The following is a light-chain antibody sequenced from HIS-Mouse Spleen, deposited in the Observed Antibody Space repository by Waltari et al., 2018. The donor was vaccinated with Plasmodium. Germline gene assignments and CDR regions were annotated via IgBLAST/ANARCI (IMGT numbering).Light chain of an antibody. CDR3: QQYNNWPPYT. Sequence: EIVMTQSPATLSVSLGERATLSCRASQSVSSNLAWYQPKPGQAPRLLIYGASTRATGIPARFSGSGSGTEFTLTISSMQSEDFAVYYCQQYNNWPPYTFGQGTKLEIK. J-gene: IGKJ2*01. V-gene: IGKV3-15*01. CDR2: GAS. CDR1: QSVSSN.